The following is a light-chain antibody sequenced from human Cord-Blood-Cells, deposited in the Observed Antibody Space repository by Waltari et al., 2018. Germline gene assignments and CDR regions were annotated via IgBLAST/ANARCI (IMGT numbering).Light chain of an antibody. CDR1: SSDVGGYNY. Sequence: QSALTQPASVSASPGQSITISCTGTSSDVGGYNYVSWYQQHPGKSPKLMIYDVSNRPSGVSKRFSGSKSGNTASLTISGLQAEDEADYYCSSYTSSSTLVFGGGTKLTVL. J-gene: IGLJ3*02. V-gene: IGLV2-14*03. CDR3: SSYTSSSTLV. CDR2: DVS.